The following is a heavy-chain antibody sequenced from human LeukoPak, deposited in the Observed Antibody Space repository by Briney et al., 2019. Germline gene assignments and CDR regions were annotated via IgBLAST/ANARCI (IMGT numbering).Heavy chain of an antibody. D-gene: IGHD3-22*01. CDR3: ARLGTYYYDSSGCDY. CDR1: GGSISSSSYY. Sequence: SETLSLTCTVSGGSISSSSYYWGWIRQPPGKGLEWIGSIYYSGSTYYNPSLKSRVTISVDPSKNQFSLKLSSVTAADTGVYYCARLGTYYYDSSGCDYWGQGTLVTVSS. V-gene: IGHV4-39*01. J-gene: IGHJ4*02. CDR2: IYYSGST.